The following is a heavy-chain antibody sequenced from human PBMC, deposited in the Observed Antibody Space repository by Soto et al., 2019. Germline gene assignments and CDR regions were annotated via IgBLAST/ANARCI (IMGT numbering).Heavy chain of an antibody. CDR3: ARGGYYGMDV. Sequence: GSLRLSCAASGXTFSSYEMNWVRQAPGKGLEWVSYISSSGSTIYYADSVKGRFTISRDNAKNSLYLQMNSLRAEDTAVYYCARGGYYGMDVWGQGTTVTVSS. V-gene: IGHV3-48*03. D-gene: IGHD3-16*01. CDR2: ISSSGSTI. CDR1: GXTFSSYE. J-gene: IGHJ6*02.